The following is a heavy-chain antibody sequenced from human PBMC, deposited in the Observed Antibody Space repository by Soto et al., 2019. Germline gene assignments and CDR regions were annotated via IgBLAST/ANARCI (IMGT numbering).Heavy chain of an antibody. Sequence: QVQLVESGGGVVQPGTSLRLSCAASGFTFSSYAMHWVSQAPGKGLEWVAVVPYAGSTNYYGDSVKGRFTISRDNSKNTLYLQMNSLRAEDTAVYYCARDRGYSYGFDYWGQGTLVTVSS. J-gene: IGHJ4*02. V-gene: IGHV3-30-3*01. CDR1: GFTFSSYA. CDR2: VPYAGSTN. D-gene: IGHD5-18*01. CDR3: ARDRGYSYGFDY.